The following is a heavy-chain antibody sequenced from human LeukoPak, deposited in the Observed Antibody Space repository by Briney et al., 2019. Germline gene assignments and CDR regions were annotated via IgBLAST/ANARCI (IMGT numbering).Heavy chain of an antibody. Sequence: PGGSLRLSCAASGFTFSSYAMHWVRQAPGKGLEWVAVISYDGSNKYYADSVKGRFTISRDNSKNTLYLQMNSLRAEDTAVYYCNCGSMVRVNYMDVWGKGTTVTISS. V-gene: IGHV3-30*04. J-gene: IGHJ6*03. CDR1: GFTFSSYA. CDR2: ISYDGSNK. CDR3: NCGSMVRVNYMDV. D-gene: IGHD3-10*01.